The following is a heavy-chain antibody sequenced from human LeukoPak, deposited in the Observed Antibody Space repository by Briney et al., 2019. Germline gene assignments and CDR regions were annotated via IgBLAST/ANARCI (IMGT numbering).Heavy chain of an antibody. V-gene: IGHV3-15*01. CDR3: TASYCSSTSCGDY. Sequence: GGSLRLSCAASEFTFSSYAMSWVRQAPGKGLEWVGRIKSKTDGGTTDYAAPVKGRFTISRDDSKNTLYLQMNSLKTEDTAVYYCTASYCSSTSCGDYWGQGTLVTVSS. CDR2: IKSKTDGGTT. CDR1: EFTFSSYA. J-gene: IGHJ4*02. D-gene: IGHD2-2*01.